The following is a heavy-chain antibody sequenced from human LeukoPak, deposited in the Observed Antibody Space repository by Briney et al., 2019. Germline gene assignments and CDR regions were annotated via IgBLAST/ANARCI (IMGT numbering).Heavy chain of an antibody. V-gene: IGHV4-34*01. Sequence: SETLSLTCAVYGGSSSGYYWSWIRQPPGKGLEWIGEINHSGSTNYNPSLKSRVTIPVDTSKNQFSLKLSSVTAADTAVYYCARMNGFPFDYWGQGTLVTVSS. CDR1: GGSSSGYY. J-gene: IGHJ4*02. CDR3: ARMNGFPFDY. CDR2: INHSGST. D-gene: IGHD5-24*01.